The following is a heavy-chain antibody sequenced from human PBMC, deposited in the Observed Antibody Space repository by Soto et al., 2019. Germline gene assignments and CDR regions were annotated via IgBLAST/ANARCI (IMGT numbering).Heavy chain of an antibody. CDR1: GYTFTSYD. J-gene: IGHJ4*02. V-gene: IGHV1-8*01. CDR3: ARVALDSSGYYRTKNDY. CDR2: MNPNSGNT. D-gene: IGHD3-22*01. Sequence: ASVKVSCKASGYTFTSYDINWVRQATGQGLEWMGWMNPNSGNTGYAQKFQGRVTMTRNTSISTAYMELSSLRSEDTAVYYCARVALDSSGYYRTKNDYWGQGTLVTVSS.